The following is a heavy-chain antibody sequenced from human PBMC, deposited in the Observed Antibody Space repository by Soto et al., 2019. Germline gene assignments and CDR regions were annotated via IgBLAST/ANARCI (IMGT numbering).Heavy chain of an antibody. V-gene: IGHV3-30-3*01. D-gene: IGHD4-17*01. J-gene: IGHJ4*02. CDR1: GFTFSSYA. CDR2: ISYDGSNK. CDR3: ASHYGDYATAFDY. Sequence: QVQLVESGGGVVQPGRSLRLSCAASGFTFSSYAMHWVRQAPGKGLEWVAVISYDGSNKYNADSVKGRFTISRDNSKNTLYLQMNSLRAEDTAVYYCASHYGDYATAFDYWGQGTLVTVSS.